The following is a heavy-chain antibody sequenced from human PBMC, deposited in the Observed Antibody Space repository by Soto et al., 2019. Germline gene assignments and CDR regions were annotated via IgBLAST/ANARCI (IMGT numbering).Heavy chain of an antibody. Sequence: PGESLKISCKGSAYSFSSYWIAWVRQMPGKGLECMGIIYPGDSDTRYSPSFQGQVTISADKSINTAYLQWSSLKASDTAMYYCATLQKQAATELDLWGQGTLVTVSS. CDR2: IYPGDSDT. D-gene: IGHD6-13*01. V-gene: IGHV5-51*01. CDR1: AYSFSSYW. CDR3: ATLQKQAATELDL. J-gene: IGHJ5*02.